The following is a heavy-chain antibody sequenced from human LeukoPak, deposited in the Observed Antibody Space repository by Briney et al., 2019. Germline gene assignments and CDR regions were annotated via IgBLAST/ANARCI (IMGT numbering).Heavy chain of an antibody. V-gene: IGHV3-48*01. CDR2: ISSSGSTI. D-gene: IGHD3-10*01. CDR1: GFSLNTYG. J-gene: IGHJ2*01. CDR3: ARRGEEVYWYFDL. Sequence: GGSLSLSCVASGFSLNTYGMKWVRQAPGKGLEWLSSISSSGSTIHYADSVDGRFTISRDNAKNSLYLQLNSLRAEDTAVYYCARRGEEVYWYFDLWGRGTLVTVSS.